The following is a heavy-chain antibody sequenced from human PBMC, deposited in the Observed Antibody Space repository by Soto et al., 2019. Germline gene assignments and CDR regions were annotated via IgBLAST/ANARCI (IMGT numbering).Heavy chain of an antibody. CDR3: ARVGSLNWYFEL. J-gene: IGHJ2*01. V-gene: IGHV3-74*01. CDR1: GFTFSSYW. CDR2: INSDGSST. Sequence: EVQLVESGGGLVQPGGSLRLSCSSSGFTFSSYWMHWVRQAPGKGLVWVSRINSDGSSTSYADSVKGRFTISRDNAKTTRYLKMNSRITQDTAVYYCARVGSLNWYFELWGRGTLVTVSS. D-gene: IGHD1-26*01.